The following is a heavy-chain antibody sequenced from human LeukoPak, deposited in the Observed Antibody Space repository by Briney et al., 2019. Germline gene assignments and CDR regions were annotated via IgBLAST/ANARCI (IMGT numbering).Heavy chain of an antibody. D-gene: IGHD3-22*01. Sequence: GGSLRLSCAASGFTFDDYAMHWVRQAPGKGLEWVSGISWNSGSIGYADSVKGRFTISTDNAKNSLYMQMNSLRAEDTALYYCAKGYYYDSSGYYDYWGQGTLVTVSS. V-gene: IGHV3-9*01. CDR1: GFTFDDYA. J-gene: IGHJ4*02. CDR3: AKGYYYDSSGYYDY. CDR2: ISWNSGSI.